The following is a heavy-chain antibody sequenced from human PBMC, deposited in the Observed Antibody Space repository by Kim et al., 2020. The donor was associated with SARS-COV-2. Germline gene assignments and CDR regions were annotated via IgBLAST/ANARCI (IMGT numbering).Heavy chain of an antibody. CDR1: GFNLPTFF. V-gene: IGHV1-46*01. Sequence: ASVKVSCKTSGFNLPTFFMHWVRQAPGQGLEWLGILHPGDGGTTYAQKFQDRVTITSDTSTRTLYMELSSLSSEDTAVYSCAREVDSPDYWGQGTLVTVS. J-gene: IGHJ4*02. CDR3: AREVDSPDY. D-gene: IGHD5-12*01. CDR2: LHPGDGGT.